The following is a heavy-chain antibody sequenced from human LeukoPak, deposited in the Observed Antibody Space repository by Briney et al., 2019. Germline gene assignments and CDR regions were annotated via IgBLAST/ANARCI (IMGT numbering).Heavy chain of an antibody. Sequence: GGSLRLSCAASGFTLSDHYMDWVRQAPGKGLEWVGRTRNKADRYTTVYAASVNGRFTISRDDSKSSLYLQMNSLKTEDTAVYYCTRGGLYGGNSAFDCWGQGTLVTVSS. CDR1: GFTLSDHY. V-gene: IGHV3-72*01. J-gene: IGHJ4*02. D-gene: IGHD4-23*01. CDR3: TRGGLYGGNSAFDC. CDR2: TRNKADRYTT.